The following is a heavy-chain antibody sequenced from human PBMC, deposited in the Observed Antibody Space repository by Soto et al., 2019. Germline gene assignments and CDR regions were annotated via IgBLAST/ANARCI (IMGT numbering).Heavy chain of an antibody. J-gene: IGHJ6*02. CDR3: ARGLYDYVRGSYRYAYGMDV. CDR1: GFTFSSYW. Sequence: PGGSLRLSCAASGFTFSSYWMSWVRQAPGKGLEWVANIKQDGSEKYYVDSVKGRFTISRDNAKNSLYLQMNSLRAEDTAVYYCARGLYDYVRGSYRYAYGMDVWGQGTTVTVSS. CDR2: IKQDGSEK. D-gene: IGHD3-16*02. V-gene: IGHV3-7*03.